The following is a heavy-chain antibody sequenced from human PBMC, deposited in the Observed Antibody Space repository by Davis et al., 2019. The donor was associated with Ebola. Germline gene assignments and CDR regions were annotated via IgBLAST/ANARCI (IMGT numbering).Heavy chain of an antibody. V-gene: IGHV3-11*04. CDR1: GFTFSDNY. CDR2: ISYSGATI. Sequence: GESLKISCAASGFTFSDNYMTWIRQAPGKGLEWVAYISYSGATIYYADSVKSRFTISRDNAKNSLYLQMNSLRAEDTAVYYCARAVCVLGSCYSGSYWGQGTLVTVSS. CDR3: ARAVCVLGSCYSGSY. D-gene: IGHD2-15*01. J-gene: IGHJ4*02.